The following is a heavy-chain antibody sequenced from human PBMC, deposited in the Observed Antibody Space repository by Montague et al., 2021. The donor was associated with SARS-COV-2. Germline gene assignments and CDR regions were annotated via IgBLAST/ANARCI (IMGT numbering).Heavy chain of an antibody. V-gene: IGHV4-59*08. CDR3: ARLSHKMPEAAFDI. Sequence: SESLSLTCTVSGGSISSYYWSWIRQPPGKGLEWIGYIYYSGSTNXNPSLKSRVTISVDTSKNQFSLNLSSVTSADTAVYYCARLSHKMPEAAFDIWCQGTRVTGSS. CDR2: IYYSGST. J-gene: IGHJ3*02. D-gene: IGHD2-2*01. CDR1: GGSISSYY.